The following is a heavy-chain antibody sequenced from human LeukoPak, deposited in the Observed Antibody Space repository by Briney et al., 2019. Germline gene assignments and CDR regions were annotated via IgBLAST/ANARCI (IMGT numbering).Heavy chain of an antibody. CDR2: IYSGGST. CDR3: ARGIGAAADYAEYFQH. J-gene: IGHJ1*01. V-gene: IGHV3-66*01. CDR1: GFTVSSNY. D-gene: IGHD6-13*01. Sequence: GGSLRLSCAASGFTVSSNYMSWVRQAPGKGLEWVSVIYSGGSTYYADSVKGRFTISRDNSKNTLFLQMNSLRAEDTAVYYCARGIGAAADYAEYFQHWGQGTLVTVSS.